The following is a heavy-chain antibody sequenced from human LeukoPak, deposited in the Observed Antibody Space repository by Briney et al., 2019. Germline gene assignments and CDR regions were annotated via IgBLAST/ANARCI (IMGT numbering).Heavy chain of an antibody. CDR1: GGSISSGGYY. Sequence: SQTLSLTCTVSGGSISSGGYYWSWIRQHPGKGLEWIGYIYYSGSTYYNPSLKSRVTISVDTSKNQFSLKLSSVTAADTAVYYCARARDYDSSGYYGSRYYFDYWGQGTLVTASS. CDR3: ARARDYDSSGYYGSRYYFDY. J-gene: IGHJ4*02. V-gene: IGHV4-31*03. D-gene: IGHD3-22*01. CDR2: IYYSGST.